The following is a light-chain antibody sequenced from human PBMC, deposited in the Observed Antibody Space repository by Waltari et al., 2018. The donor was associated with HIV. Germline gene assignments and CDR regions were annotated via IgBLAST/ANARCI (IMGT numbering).Light chain of an antibody. CDR1: QSVSYTSNNKNY. V-gene: IGKV4-1*01. CDR3: QQYYTTPLT. Sequence: DIVMTQSPDSLAVSLGERATINCKSSQSVSYTSNNKNYLAWYQQKPGQPPKLLIYWASTRESGVPDRFSGSGCGTDFTLTITSLQAEDVAVYYCQQYYTTPLTFGGGTKVEIK. CDR2: WAS. J-gene: IGKJ4*01.